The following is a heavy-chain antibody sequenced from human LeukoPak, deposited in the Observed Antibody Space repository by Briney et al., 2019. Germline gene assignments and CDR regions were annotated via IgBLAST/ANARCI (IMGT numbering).Heavy chain of an antibody. CDR1: GYTFSNYG. D-gene: IGHD3-9*01. J-gene: IGHJ5*02. CDR2: IGGHNDNA. V-gene: IGHV1-18*01. CDR3: ARTNYNILTDYYNGDNWFDL. Sequence: ASVKVSCKASGYTFSNYGITWVRQAPGQGLEWMGWIGGHNDNAEYAQIVQGRVTMTTDTSTSTAYMELRSLRSDDTAVYYCARTNYNILTDYYNGDNWFDLWGQGTLVTVSS.